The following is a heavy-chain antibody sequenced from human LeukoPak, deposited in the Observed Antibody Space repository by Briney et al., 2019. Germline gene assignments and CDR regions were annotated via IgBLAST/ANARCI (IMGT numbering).Heavy chain of an antibody. Sequence: KASETLSLTCTVSGGSISSGDYYWSWIRQPPGKGLEWIGYIYYSGSTYYNPSLKSRVTISVDTSKNQFSLKLSSVTAADTAVYYCARECTSCYTGGIDYWGQGTLVTVSS. J-gene: IGHJ4*02. V-gene: IGHV4-30-4*01. CDR3: ARECTSCYTGGIDY. CDR1: GGSISSGDYY. D-gene: IGHD2-2*02. CDR2: IYYSGST.